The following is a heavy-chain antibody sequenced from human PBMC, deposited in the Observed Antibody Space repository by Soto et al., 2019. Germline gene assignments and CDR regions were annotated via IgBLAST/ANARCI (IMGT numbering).Heavy chain of an antibody. CDR3: ARVPLRDSSSWWLHYYYYYGMEV. D-gene: IGHD6-13*01. V-gene: IGHV1-18*01. CDR1: GYTFTNYG. CDR2: VSAYNGNT. Sequence: ASVKVSCKASGYTFTNYGIIGLRQAPGQGLEGVGWVSAYNGNTNYAQKLQGRVTMTTDTSTSTAYMELRRLRSDDTAVYYCARVPLRDSSSWWLHYYYYYGMEVWGQGTTVTVSS. J-gene: IGHJ6*02.